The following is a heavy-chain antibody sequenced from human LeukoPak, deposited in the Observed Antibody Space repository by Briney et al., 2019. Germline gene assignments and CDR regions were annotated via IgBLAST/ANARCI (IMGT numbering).Heavy chain of an antibody. J-gene: IGHJ3*02. V-gene: IGHV7-4-1*02. CDR1: GYTFTSYA. CDR3: ARDPYYYGSGSSTTQDAFDI. CDR2: INTNTGNP. Sequence: ASVKVSCKASGYTFTSYAMNWVRQAPGQGLECMGWINTNTGNPTYAQGFTGRFVFSLDTSVSTAYLQISSLKAEDTAVYYCARDPYYYGSGSSTTQDAFDIWGQGTTVTVSS. D-gene: IGHD3-10*01.